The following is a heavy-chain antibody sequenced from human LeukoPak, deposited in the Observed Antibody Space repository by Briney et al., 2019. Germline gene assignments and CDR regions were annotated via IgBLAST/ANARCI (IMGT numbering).Heavy chain of an antibody. V-gene: IGHV4-59*10. D-gene: IGHD6-6*01. CDR1: GGSIRGYY. CDR3: ARVMAARREDLNWFDP. CDR2: IYASGST. J-gene: IGHJ5*02. Sequence: SETLSLTCAVSGGSIRGYYWSWIRQPAGKGLEWIGRIYASGSTTYNPSLKSRVTMSVDTSKNQFSLNLTSVNAADTAIYYCARVMAARREDLNWFDPWGQGTLVTVSS.